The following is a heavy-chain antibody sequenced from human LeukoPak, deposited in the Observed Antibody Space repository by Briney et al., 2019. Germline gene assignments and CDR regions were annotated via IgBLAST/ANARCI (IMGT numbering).Heavy chain of an antibody. CDR3: ARGRFVAVAAVYYFDY. Sequence: SETLSLTCTVSGGSISSSSYYWGWIRQPPGKGLEWIGSIYYSGSTYYNPSLKSRVTISVDTSKNQFSLKLSSVTAADTAVYYCARGRFVAVAAVYYFDYWGQGTLVTVSS. CDR1: GGSISSSSYY. D-gene: IGHD6-19*01. V-gene: IGHV4-39*01. J-gene: IGHJ4*02. CDR2: IYYSGST.